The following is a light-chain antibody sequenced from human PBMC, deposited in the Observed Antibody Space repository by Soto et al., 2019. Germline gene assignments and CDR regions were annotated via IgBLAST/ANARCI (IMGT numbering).Light chain of an antibody. V-gene: IGKV1-33*01. CDR2: DAS. Sequence: DIQMTQSPSSLSASIGDRVTITCQASQDINNYLNWYQQRPGKAPKLLIYDASNLEMGVPSRFSGSGSGTDFTFTISSLQPEDFATYYCQHYDNLPSWTFGQGTKVEIK. CDR1: QDINNY. J-gene: IGKJ1*01. CDR3: QHYDNLPSWT.